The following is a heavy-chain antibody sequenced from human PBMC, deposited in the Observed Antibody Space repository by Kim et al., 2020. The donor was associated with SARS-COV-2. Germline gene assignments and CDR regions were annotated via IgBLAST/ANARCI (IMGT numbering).Heavy chain of an antibody. D-gene: IGHD3-22*01. CDR3: SRHGKGGVHYDALFYH. V-gene: IGHV4-59*12. CDR1: GGSISPYY. J-gene: IGHJ4*01. CDR2: IYYNGDT. Sequence: SETLSLTCTVSGGSISPYYWSWIRQPPGKGLEWIGEIYYNGDTKYNPSLKSRATISLDTSKNQFSLNLHSVTAADTALYYCSRHGKGGVHYDALFYHWG.